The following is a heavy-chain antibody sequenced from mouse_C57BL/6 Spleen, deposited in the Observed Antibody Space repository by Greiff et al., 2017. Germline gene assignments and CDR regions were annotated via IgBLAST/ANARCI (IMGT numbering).Heavy chain of an antibody. Sequence: QVQLQQPGAELVMPGASVKLSCKASGYTFTSYWMHWVKQRPGQGLEWIGEIDPSDSYTNYNQKFKGKSTLTVDKSSSTAYMQLSSLTSEDSAVYYCASGGDGYPYFDYWGQGTTLTVSS. D-gene: IGHD2-3*01. CDR3: ASGGDGYPYFDY. CDR2: IDPSDSYT. V-gene: IGHV1-69*01. CDR1: GYTFTSYW. J-gene: IGHJ2*01.